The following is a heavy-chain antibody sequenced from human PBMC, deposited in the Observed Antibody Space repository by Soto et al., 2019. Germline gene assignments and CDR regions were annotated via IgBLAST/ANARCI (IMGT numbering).Heavy chain of an antibody. CDR2: INPSGGTT. CDR3: ARVVTPGGGAFDV. V-gene: IGHV1-46*01. CDR1: GYTFTRYY. D-gene: IGHD2-21*02. Sequence: ASVKVSCKASGYTFTRYYMHWVRQAPGQGLEWMGIINPSGGTTSYAQKFQGRVTLTSDTSTNTVYMGLSSLRSEDTAVYYCARVVTPGGGAFDVWGQGTMVTVSS. J-gene: IGHJ3*01.